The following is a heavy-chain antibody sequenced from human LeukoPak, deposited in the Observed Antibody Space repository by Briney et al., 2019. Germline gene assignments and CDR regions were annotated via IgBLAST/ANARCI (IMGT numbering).Heavy chain of an antibody. J-gene: IGHJ4*02. Sequence: SETLSLPCAVYSESFSGYYWSGTREPPGRGLEWSGEITHSGCTNYNPSLKSRFTISVDTSKNQLSLKLSSVTAADTAVYYCARGRTTYYYVAGNLDYWGQGTLVTVSS. CDR2: ITHSGCT. D-gene: IGHD3-10*02. V-gene: IGHV4-34*01. CDR3: ARGRTTYYYVAGNLDY. CDR1: SESFSGYY.